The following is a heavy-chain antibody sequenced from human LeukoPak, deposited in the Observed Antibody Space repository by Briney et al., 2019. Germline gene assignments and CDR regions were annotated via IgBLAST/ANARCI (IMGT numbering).Heavy chain of an antibody. V-gene: IGHV4-31*03. Sequence: SETLSLTCTVSGGSISNGGFYWSWIRQHPGRGLEWIGYISDSGYTYYNPSLKSRVSISVDRSKDQFSLNLSSVTAADTAVYYCARDYYDNISWFDPWGQGTLVTVSS. D-gene: IGHD3-22*01. CDR3: ARDYYDNISWFDP. J-gene: IGHJ5*02. CDR1: GGSISNGGFY. CDR2: ISDSGYT.